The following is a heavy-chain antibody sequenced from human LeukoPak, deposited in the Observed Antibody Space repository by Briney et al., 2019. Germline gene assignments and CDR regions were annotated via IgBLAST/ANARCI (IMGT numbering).Heavy chain of an antibody. V-gene: IGHV4-39*01. J-gene: IGHJ4*02. CDR2: IYYSGSI. CDR1: GGSISSYY. CDR3: ARRNGYFDY. D-gene: IGHD2-8*01. Sequence: PSETLSLTCTVSGGSISSYYWAWIRQPPGKGLEWIGSIYYSGSISHNPSLKSRVTISVDTSKNQFSLKLSSVTAADTAVYYCARRNGYFDYWGQGTLVTVSS.